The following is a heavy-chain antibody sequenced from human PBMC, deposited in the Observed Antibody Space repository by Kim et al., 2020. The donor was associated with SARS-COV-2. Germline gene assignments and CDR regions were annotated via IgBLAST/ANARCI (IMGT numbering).Heavy chain of an antibody. CDR3: AREFTYYYDSSGYPPGYFDY. J-gene: IGHJ4*02. V-gene: IGHV3-33*01. Sequence: GGSLRLSCAASGFTFSSYGMHWVRQAPGKGLEWVAVIWYDGSNKYYADSVKGRFTISRDNSKNTLYLQMNSLRAEDTAVYYCAREFTYYYDSSGYPPGYFDYWGQGTLVTVSS. CDR2: IWYDGSNK. CDR1: GFTFSSYG. D-gene: IGHD3-22*01.